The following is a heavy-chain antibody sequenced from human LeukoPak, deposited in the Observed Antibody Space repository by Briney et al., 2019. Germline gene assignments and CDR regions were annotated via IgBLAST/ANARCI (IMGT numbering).Heavy chain of an antibody. Sequence: QPGGSLRLSCAASGFPFSSYEMNWVRQAPGKGLEWVSYISPYDSVYYADSVKGRFTISRDNAKNSLFLQMNSLRAGDTAVYYCARDGYYYDSSGWLDYWGQGTLVTVSS. CDR3: ARDGYYYDSSGWLDY. J-gene: IGHJ4*02. CDR1: GFPFSSYE. D-gene: IGHD3-22*01. CDR2: ISPYDSV. V-gene: IGHV3-48*03.